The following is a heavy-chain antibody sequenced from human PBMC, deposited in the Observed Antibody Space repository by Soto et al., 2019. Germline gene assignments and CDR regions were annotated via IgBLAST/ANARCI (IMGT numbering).Heavy chain of an antibody. D-gene: IGHD6-19*01. V-gene: IGHV1-69*12. CDR2: IIPIFGTA. Sequence: QVQLVQSGAEVKKPGSSVKVSCKASGGTFSSYAISWVRQAPGQGLEWMGGIIPIFGTANYAQKFQGRVTISADESTSRAYMELGSLSSADTAVYYCARLRAVAGPERDYWGQGPLVTVSS. CDR3: ARLRAVAGPERDY. J-gene: IGHJ4*02. CDR1: GGTFSSYA.